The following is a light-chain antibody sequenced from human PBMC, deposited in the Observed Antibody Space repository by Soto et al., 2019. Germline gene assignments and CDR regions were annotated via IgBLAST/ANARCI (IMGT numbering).Light chain of an antibody. J-gene: IGLJ2*01. Sequence: QSALTQPPSATGSPGQSVTISCTGTSSDVGGYNSVSWYQHHPGKAPKVMIYDVSKRPSGVPDRFSGSKSGNTASLTVSGLQAEDEADYYCSSYASTNILVFGGGTNLTVL. CDR1: SSDVGGYNS. CDR3: SSYASTNILV. CDR2: DVS. V-gene: IGLV2-8*01.